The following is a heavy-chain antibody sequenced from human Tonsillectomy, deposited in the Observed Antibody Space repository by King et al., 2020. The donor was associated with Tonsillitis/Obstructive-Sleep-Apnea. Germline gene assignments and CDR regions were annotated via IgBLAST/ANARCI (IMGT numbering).Heavy chain of an antibody. D-gene: IGHD3-10*01. V-gene: IGHV3-15*01. Sequence: VQLVESGGGLVKPGGSLRLSCAASGFTFINAWMSWVRQAPGKGLEWVGRISSKTDGGTTDYAAPVKGRFTISRDDSKNTLYLQMNSLKTEDTAVYYCPTSCPYFCYYYGLDVWGQGTTVTVSS. CDR1: GFTFINAW. J-gene: IGHJ6*02. CDR2: ISSKTDGGTT. CDR3: PTSCPYFCYYYGLDV.